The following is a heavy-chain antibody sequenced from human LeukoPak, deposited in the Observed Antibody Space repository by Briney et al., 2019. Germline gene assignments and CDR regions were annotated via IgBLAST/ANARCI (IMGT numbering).Heavy chain of an antibody. D-gene: IGHD3-16*01. CDR3: ARDLVSGAYTFDI. J-gene: IGHJ3*02. CDR2: ISGSGTTT. V-gene: IGHV3-48*03. CDR1: GVTFSSYD. Sequence: GGSLRLSCAASGVTFSSYDMNWVRQAPGKGLEWVSYISGSGTTTYYADSVKGRFTISRDYSKNSLYLQMNSLRAEDKAVYYCARDLVSGAYTFDIWGQGTMVTVSS.